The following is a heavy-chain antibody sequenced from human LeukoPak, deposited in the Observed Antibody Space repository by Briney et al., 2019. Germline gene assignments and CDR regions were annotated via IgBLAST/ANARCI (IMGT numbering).Heavy chain of an antibody. CDR2: INPNSGGT. CDR3: ARYNWNYYYYYMDV. D-gene: IGHD1-20*01. V-gene: IGHV1-2*02. J-gene: IGHJ6*03. Sequence: VSVKVSCKASGYTFTGYYMHWVRQAPGQGLEWMGWINPNSGGTNYAQKFQGRVTMTRDTSISTAYMELSRLRSDDTAVYYCARYNWNYYYYYMDVWGKGTTVTVSS. CDR1: GYTFTGYY.